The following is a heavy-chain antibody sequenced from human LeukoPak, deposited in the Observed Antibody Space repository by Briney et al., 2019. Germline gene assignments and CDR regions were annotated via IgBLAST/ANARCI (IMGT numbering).Heavy chain of an antibody. V-gene: IGHV3-33*01. D-gene: IGHD6-19*01. CDR3: ARIVAVAGTGSYDY. Sequence: GGSLRLSCAASGFTFSSYGMHWVRQAPGKGLEWVAVIWYDGSNKYYADSVKGRFTISRDNSKNTLYLQMNSLRAEDTAVYYCARIVAVAGTGSYDYWGQGTLVTVSS. CDR1: GFTFSSYG. J-gene: IGHJ4*02. CDR2: IWYDGSNK.